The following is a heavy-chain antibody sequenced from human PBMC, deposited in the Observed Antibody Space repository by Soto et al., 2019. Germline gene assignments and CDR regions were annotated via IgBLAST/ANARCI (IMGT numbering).Heavy chain of an antibody. CDR1: GFTFSSYA. V-gene: IGHV3-64*01. CDR2: ISSNGGST. D-gene: IGHD5-12*01. CDR3: ASSSGYDAYYYYYMDV. J-gene: IGHJ6*03. Sequence: PGGSLRLSSAASGFTFSSYAMHWVRQAPGKGLEYVSAISSNGGSTYYANSVKGRFTISRDNSKNTLYLQMGSLRAEDMAVYYCASSSGYDAYYYYYMDVWGKGTTVTVSS.